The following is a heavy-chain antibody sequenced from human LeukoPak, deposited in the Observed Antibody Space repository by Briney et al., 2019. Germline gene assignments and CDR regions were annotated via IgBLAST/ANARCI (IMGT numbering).Heavy chain of an antibody. J-gene: IGHJ5*02. Sequence: SVKVSCKASGGTFSSYAISWVRQAPGHGLEWMGGIIPIFGTANYAQKFQGRVTITTDESTSTAYMELSSLSSEDTAVYYCAREPPQSSNGWYNWFDPWGQGTLVTVSS. CDR3: AREPPQSSNGWYNWFDP. D-gene: IGHD6-19*01. CDR2: IIPIFGTA. CDR1: GGTFSSYA. V-gene: IGHV1-69*05.